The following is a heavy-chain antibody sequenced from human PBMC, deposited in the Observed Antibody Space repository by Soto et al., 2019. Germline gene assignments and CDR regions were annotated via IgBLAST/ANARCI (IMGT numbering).Heavy chain of an antibody. Sequence: ASVKVSCKASGYIFTKSAMHWVRQALGQRLEWMGWISGGNGNTKYSPKLQDRVTITRDTSASTAYMELSSLRSEDTALYYCARDGVAAGNINFDYWGQGTLVTVSS. V-gene: IGHV1-3*01. CDR3: ARDGVAAGNINFDY. CDR1: GYIFTKSA. D-gene: IGHD6-25*01. CDR2: ISGGNGNT. J-gene: IGHJ4*02.